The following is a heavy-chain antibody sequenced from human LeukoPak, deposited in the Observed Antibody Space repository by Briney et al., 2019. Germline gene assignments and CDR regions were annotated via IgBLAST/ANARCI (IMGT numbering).Heavy chain of an antibody. J-gene: IGHJ4*02. CDR2: INSDGSST. CDR3: ARGRPNYYFDC. Sequence: GGSLRLSCAASGFTFSSYWMHWVRQAPGKGLVWVSRINSDGSSTSYADSVKGRFTISRDNAKNTLYLQMNSLRAEDTAVYYCARGRPNYYFDCWGQGTLVTVSS. V-gene: IGHV3-74*01. CDR1: GFTFSSYW. D-gene: IGHD4/OR15-4a*01.